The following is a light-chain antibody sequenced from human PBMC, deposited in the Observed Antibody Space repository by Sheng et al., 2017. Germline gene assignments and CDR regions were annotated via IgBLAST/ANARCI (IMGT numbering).Light chain of an antibody. J-gene: IGKJ3*01. V-gene: IGKV1-5*03. CDR2: KAS. CDR3: QQYKSYSIT. Sequence: DIQITQSPSTLSASVGDRVTITCRASQSISSWLAWYQQKPGKAPNLLIYKASSLESGVPSRFSGSGSGTEFTLTISSLQPDDFATYYCQQYKSYSITFGPGTKVDIK. CDR1: QSISSW.